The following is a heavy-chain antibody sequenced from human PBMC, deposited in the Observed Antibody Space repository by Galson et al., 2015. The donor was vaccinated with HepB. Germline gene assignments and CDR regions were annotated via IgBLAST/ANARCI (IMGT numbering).Heavy chain of an antibody. V-gene: IGHV3-73*01. D-gene: IGHD6-13*01. CDR1: GFTFSGSA. J-gene: IGHJ4*02. CDR3: AREGPYASSCMDY. CDR2: IGSKAHNYAT. Sequence: SLRLSCAASGFTFSGSAMHWVRQASGKGLEWVGRIGSKAHNYATAYVASVKGRFTISRDDSKSTAYLQMNSLRVEDTAVYYCAREGPYASSCMDYWGQGTLVTVSS.